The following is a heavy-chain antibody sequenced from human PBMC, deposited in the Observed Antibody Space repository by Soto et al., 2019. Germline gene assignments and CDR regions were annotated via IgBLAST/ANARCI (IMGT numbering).Heavy chain of an antibody. CDR2: IIPVRGIA. Sequence: QVQQVQSGVEVKKPGYSVKVSCKASGGTFSSYTISWVRQAPGQGLEWMGRIIPVRGIANYAQKLQGRVTITADKSTRTAYMEPSSLRAEDTAVYYCARTPGIAVDGNYYYGMDVWGQGTTVTVSS. CDR3: ARTPGIAVDGNYYYGMDV. CDR1: GGTFSSYT. V-gene: IGHV1-69*02. D-gene: IGHD6-13*01. J-gene: IGHJ6*02.